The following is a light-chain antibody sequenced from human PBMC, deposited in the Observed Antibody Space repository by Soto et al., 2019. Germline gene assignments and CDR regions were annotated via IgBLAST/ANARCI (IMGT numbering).Light chain of an antibody. V-gene: IGKV1-5*03. Sequence: DIPMTQSPSTLSASVGDRVTITCRASQSISIWLAWYQQKPGKAPNPLIYKASNLESGVPSRFSGSGSGTEFTLSISSLQPDDFATYYCQQYSSNWTFGQGTKVEIK. CDR1: QSISIW. CDR3: QQYSSNWT. CDR2: KAS. J-gene: IGKJ1*01.